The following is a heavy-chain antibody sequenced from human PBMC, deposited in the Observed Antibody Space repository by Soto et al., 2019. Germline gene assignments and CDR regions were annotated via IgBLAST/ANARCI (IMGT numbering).Heavy chain of an antibody. J-gene: IGHJ4*02. V-gene: IGHV3-23*01. CDR2: ISSSGGST. Sequence: EVQLLESGGSLVQPGGSLRLSCAASGFTFSSYAMSWVRQAPGKGLEWVSAISSSGGSTDYADSVKGRFTISRDNSKNTLYLQMNSLRAEDTAVYYCAKHPSSGWYLDPFDYWGQGTLVTVSS. CDR1: GFTFSSYA. CDR3: AKHPSSGWYLDPFDY. D-gene: IGHD6-19*01.